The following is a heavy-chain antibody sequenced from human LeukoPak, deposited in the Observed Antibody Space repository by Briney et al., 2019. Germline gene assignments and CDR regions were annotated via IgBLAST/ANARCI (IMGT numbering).Heavy chain of an antibody. V-gene: IGHV1-3*01. J-gene: IGHJ5*02. Sequence: ASVKVSCKASGYIFTTYAIHWVRQAPGQRLEWMGWINAGNGNTRYSQKFQGRVTIARDTSASTAYMELRSLRFEDTAVYYCARGSYVPSPFDPWGQGTLVTVSS. CDR2: INAGNGNT. CDR3: ARGSYVPSPFDP. D-gene: IGHD3-16*01. CDR1: GYIFTTYA.